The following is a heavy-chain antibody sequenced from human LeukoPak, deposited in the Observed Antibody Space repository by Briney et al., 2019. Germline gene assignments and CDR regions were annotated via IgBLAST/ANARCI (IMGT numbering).Heavy chain of an antibody. V-gene: IGHV1-24*01. CDR1: GYTLTELS. Sequence: ASVEVSCKVSGYTLTELSMHWVRQAPGKGLEWMGGFDPEDGETIYAQKFQGRVTMTEDTSTDTAYMELSSLRSEDTAVYYCATVGEYSSSSGGFYYFDYWGQGILVTVSS. CDR3: ATVGEYSSSSGGFYYFDY. J-gene: IGHJ4*02. CDR2: FDPEDGET. D-gene: IGHD6-6*01.